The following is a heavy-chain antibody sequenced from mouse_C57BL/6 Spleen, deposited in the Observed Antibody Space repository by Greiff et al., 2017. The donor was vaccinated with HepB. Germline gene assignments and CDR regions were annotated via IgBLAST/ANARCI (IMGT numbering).Heavy chain of an antibody. J-gene: IGHJ4*01. CDR2: INPSTGGT. CDR1: GYSFTGYY. V-gene: IGHV1-42*01. Sequence: VQLQQSGPELVKPGASVKISCKASGYSFTGYYMNWVKQSPEKSLEWIGEINPSTGGTTYNQKFKAKATLTVDKSSSTAYMQLRSLTSEDSAVYYCARTARYLQSYAMDYWGQGASVTVSS. CDR3: ARTARYLQSYAMDY. D-gene: IGHD2-1*01.